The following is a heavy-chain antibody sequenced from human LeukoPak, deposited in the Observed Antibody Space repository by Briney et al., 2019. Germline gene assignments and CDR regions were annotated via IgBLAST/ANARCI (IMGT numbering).Heavy chain of an antibody. CDR1: GGSISSYY. CDR2: TYYRVST. Sequence: SETLSLTCTVPGGSISSYYWSWIRQPPGKGLEWMGYTYYRVSTNYDPSLKSRVTISVDTSKTQFSLKLSSVTAADTAVYYCARGYCSSTSCYPSGYYGMDVWGQGTTVTVSS. V-gene: IGHV4-59*01. D-gene: IGHD2-2*01. CDR3: ARGYCSSTSCYPSGYYGMDV. J-gene: IGHJ6*02.